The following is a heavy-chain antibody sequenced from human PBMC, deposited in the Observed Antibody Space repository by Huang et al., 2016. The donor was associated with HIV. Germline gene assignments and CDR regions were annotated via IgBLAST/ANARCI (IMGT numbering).Heavy chain of an antibody. V-gene: IGHV3-7*01. CDR2: IKQDESEK. CDR1: TFRFGAYW. J-gene: IGHJ6*02. CDR3: ATKTAAMDI. Sequence: VESGGRLVQPGGSIRLSCVGSTFRFGAYWMSWVCPSPGKGLEWVANIKQDESEKYYGDSVKGRFNISRDNAKKVLFLEMNNVRVEDTATYYCATKTAAMDIWGQGTTVTVS. D-gene: IGHD1-7*01.